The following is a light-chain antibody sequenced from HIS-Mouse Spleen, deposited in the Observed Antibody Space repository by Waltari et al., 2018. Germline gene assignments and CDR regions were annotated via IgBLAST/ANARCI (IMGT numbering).Light chain of an antibody. CDR2: SHH. CDR3: AAWDDSLNGWV. V-gene: IGLV1-44*01. Sequence: QSVLTQPPSASGTPGQRVTISCSGSSSNIGSNTVNWYQQLPGTAPQRLSYSHHQRPSGVPDRYSGSKSGTSASLAISGLQSEDEADYYCAAWDDSLNGWVFGGGTKLTVL. J-gene: IGLJ3*02. CDR1: SSNIGSNT.